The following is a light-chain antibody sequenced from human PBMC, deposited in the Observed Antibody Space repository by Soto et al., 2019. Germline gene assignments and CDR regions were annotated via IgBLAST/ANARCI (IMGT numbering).Light chain of an antibody. Sequence: QSSLTHPASLSGSPGQSITISCTGASSDVGNYNYVSWYQQHPGKAPKLIIYDVSNRPSGVSNRFSGSKSGNTASLTISGLQAEDEADYYCSSYTSSTTLYVFGTGTKVTVL. J-gene: IGLJ1*01. CDR3: SSYTSSTTLYV. V-gene: IGLV2-14*03. CDR2: DVS. CDR1: SSDVGNYNY.